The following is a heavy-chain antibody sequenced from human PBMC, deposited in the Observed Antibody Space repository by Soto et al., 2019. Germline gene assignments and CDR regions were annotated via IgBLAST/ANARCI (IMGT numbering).Heavy chain of an antibody. D-gene: IGHD3-22*01. CDR3: ARISDYYDSSGYYGPEGGYYYYGMDV. CDR2: ISNTGSII. Sequence: PGGSLRLSCAASGFPFSSYNMNWVRQAPGKGLEWVSHISNTGSIIYYADSVKGRFAISRDNGKNSLYLQMNSLRDEDTAVYYCARISDYYDSSGYYGPEGGYYYYGMDVWGQGTTVTVSS. CDR1: GFPFSSYN. J-gene: IGHJ6*02. V-gene: IGHV3-48*02.